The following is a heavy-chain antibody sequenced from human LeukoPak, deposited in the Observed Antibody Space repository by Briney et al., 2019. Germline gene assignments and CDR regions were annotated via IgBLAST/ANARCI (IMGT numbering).Heavy chain of an antibody. D-gene: IGHD1-20*01. Sequence: SVKVPCKASGGTFSSYAISWVRQAPGQGLEWMGGIIPIFGTANYAQKFQGRVTITADESTSTAYMELSSLRSEDTAVYYCARITGTPTVFGYWGQGTLVTVSS. V-gene: IGHV1-69*13. CDR3: ARITGTPTVFGY. CDR1: GGTFSSYA. J-gene: IGHJ4*02. CDR2: IIPIFGTA.